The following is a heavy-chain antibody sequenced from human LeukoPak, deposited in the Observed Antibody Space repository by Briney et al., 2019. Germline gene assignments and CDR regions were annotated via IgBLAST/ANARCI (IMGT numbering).Heavy chain of an antibody. CDR3: ARDRQVAVAGFDY. Sequence: GGSLRLSCAASGFIFSDYGMSWVRQAPGKGLEWVSSISSSSSYIYYADSVKGRFTISRDNAKNSLYLQMNSLRAEDTAVYYCARDRQVAVAGFDYWGQGTLVTVSS. CDR2: ISSSSSYI. CDR1: GFIFSDYG. J-gene: IGHJ4*02. V-gene: IGHV3-21*01. D-gene: IGHD6-19*01.